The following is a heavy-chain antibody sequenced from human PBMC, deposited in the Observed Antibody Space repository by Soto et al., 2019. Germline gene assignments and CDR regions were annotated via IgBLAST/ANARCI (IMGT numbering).Heavy chain of an antibody. V-gene: IGHV3-33*01. CDR1: GFTFSSYC. Sequence: GGSMRLSCGASGFTFSSYCMHWVRQDTGKGLEWVAVIWYDGSNKYYADSVKGRFTISRDNSKNTLYLQMNSLRAEDTAVYYCAREYTRWSGGSSVDAFDIWGQGTMVTVSS. CDR3: AREYTRWSGGSSVDAFDI. CDR2: IWYDGSNK. D-gene: IGHD2-15*01. J-gene: IGHJ3*02.